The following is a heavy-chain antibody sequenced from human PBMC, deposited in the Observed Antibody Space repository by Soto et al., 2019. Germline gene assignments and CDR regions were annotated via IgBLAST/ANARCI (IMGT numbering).Heavy chain of an antibody. CDR1: GGSISSGGYS. Sequence: SETLSLTCTVSGGSISSGGYSWGWIRQPPGKGLEWIGSIYYSGSTYYNPSLKSRVTISVDTSKNQFSLKLSSVTAADTAVYYCARRLYYDSSGFEGGGMDVWGQGTTVTVSS. CDR2: IYYSGST. V-gene: IGHV4-39*01. CDR3: ARRLYYDSSGFEGGGMDV. J-gene: IGHJ6*02. D-gene: IGHD3-22*01.